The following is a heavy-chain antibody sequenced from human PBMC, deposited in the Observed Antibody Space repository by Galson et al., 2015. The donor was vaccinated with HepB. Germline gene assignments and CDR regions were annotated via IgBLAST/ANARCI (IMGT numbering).Heavy chain of an antibody. Sequence: LSLTCTVSGGSISSGGYYWSWIRQHPGKGLEWIGYIYYSGSTYYNPSLKSRVTISVDTSKNQFSLKLSSVTAADTAVYYCAGSGVGATRKAVGAQFDPWGQGTLVTVSS. D-gene: IGHD1-26*01. CDR1: GGSISSGGYY. CDR2: IYYSGST. J-gene: IGHJ5*02. V-gene: IGHV4-31*03. CDR3: AGSGVGATRKAVGAQFDP.